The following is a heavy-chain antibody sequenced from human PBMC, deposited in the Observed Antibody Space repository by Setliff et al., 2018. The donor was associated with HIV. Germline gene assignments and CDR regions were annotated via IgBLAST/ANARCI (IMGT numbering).Heavy chain of an antibody. CDR3: ARTLRAAAMGYYYMDV. D-gene: IGHD5-18*01. V-gene: IGHV4-34*01. CDR2: INHYGST. J-gene: IGHJ6*03. CDR1: GGSFSGYY. Sequence: SETLSLTCAVYGGSFSGYYWSWIRQPPGKGLEWIGEINHYGSTNYNPSLKSRVTISVDTSKNQFSLKLTSVTAADTAVYYCARTLRAAAMGYYYMDVWGKGTTVTVSS.